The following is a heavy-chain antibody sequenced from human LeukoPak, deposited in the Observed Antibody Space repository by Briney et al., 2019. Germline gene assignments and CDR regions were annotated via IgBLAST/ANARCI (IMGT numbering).Heavy chain of an antibody. D-gene: IGHD2-8*01. CDR2: TTAGGVTM. J-gene: IGHJ4*02. V-gene: IGHV3-21*01. CDR1: GFTFSGYA. CDR3: AREDLYCTNGVCSYDY. Sequence: GGSLRLSCAASGFTFSGYAMNWVRQAPGKGLEWVSSTTAGGVTMYYADSVKGRFTISRDNAKNSLYLQMNSLRAEDTAVYYCAREDLYCTNGVCSYDYWGQGTLVTVSS.